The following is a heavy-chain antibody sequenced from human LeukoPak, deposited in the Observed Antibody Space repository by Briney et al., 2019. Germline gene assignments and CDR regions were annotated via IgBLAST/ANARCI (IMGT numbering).Heavy chain of an antibody. D-gene: IGHD6-19*01. V-gene: IGHV3-21*01. CDR2: ISSSSSYI. J-gene: IGHJ4*02. CDR1: GFTFSSYS. CDR3: ARKSSAVAGPFDY. Sequence: GGSLRLSCAASGFTFSSYSMNWVRQAPGKGLEWVSSISSSSSYIYYADSVKGRFTISRDNAKNSLYLQMNSLRAEDTAVYYCARKSSAVAGPFDYWGQGTLVTVSS.